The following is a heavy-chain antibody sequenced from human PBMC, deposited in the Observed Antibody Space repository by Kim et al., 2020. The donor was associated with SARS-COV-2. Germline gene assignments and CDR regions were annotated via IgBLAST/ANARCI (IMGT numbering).Heavy chain of an antibody. V-gene: IGHV4-39*01. J-gene: IGHJ4*02. D-gene: IGHD6-19*01. CDR3: ARHRGIAVTTDY. CDR1: GDSISKNNYY. Sequence: SETLSLTCSVSGDSISKNNYYWGWIRQPPGKGLEWIGAVYYSGSAYYTPSLRSRLTISVDTSKNLFSLQLGSVTAADTAVYYCARHRGIAVTTDYWGQGTPVTVSS. CDR2: VYYSGSA.